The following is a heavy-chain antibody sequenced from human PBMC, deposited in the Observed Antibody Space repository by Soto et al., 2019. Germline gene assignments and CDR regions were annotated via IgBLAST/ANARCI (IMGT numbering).Heavy chain of an antibody. V-gene: IGHV4-61*01. CDR2: IYYSGST. Sequence: QVQLQESGPGLVKPSETLSLTCTVSGGSVSSGSYYWSWIRQPPGKGLEWIGYIYYSGSTNYNPSLKSRVTISVDTSKNQFSLKLSSVTAADTAVYYCARDHLVGRRPYPGLQDYYYYGMDVWGQGTTVTVSS. D-gene: IGHD4-4*01. CDR3: ARDHLVGRRPYPGLQDYYYYGMDV. CDR1: GGSVSSGSYY. J-gene: IGHJ6*02.